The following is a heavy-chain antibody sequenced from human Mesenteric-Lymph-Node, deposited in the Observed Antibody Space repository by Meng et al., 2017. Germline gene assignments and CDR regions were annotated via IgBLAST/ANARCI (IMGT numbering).Heavy chain of an antibody. D-gene: IGHD5-12*01. CDR3: ARDRGGLGAFDY. J-gene: IGHJ4*02. CDR1: GGSISSGDYY. Sequence: VQRQELGPGLVNPSKPLFLTCTVSGGSISSGDYYWSWIPQPPGKGLEWIGYIYYSGSTYYNPSLKSRVTISVDTSKNQFSLKLSSVTAADTAVYYCARDRGGLGAFDYWGQGTLVTVSS. V-gene: IGHV4-30-4*01. CDR2: IYYSGST.